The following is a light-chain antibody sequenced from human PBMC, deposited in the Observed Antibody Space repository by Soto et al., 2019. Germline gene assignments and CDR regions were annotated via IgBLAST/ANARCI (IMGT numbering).Light chain of an antibody. CDR1: QSVRTK. V-gene: IGKV3-15*01. Sequence: ESVWTQSPDTQYVSPGEGGTLSLKVSQSVRTKLAWYQQKAGQAPRLLIYGASTRATGIPDRFSGSGSGTEFTLIISSLQSEDFAVYYCQQYNSWPPIPFGQGTRLEI. CDR2: GAS. CDR3: QQYNSWPPIP. J-gene: IGKJ5*01.